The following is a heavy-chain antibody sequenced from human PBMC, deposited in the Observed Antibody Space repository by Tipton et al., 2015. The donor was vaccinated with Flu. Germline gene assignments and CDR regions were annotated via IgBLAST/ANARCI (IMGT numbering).Heavy chain of an antibody. J-gene: IGHJ6*02. CDR3: ARGWHYGSGNFWGTNRIFLYGVDV. CDR2: VYYSGIT. Sequence: LRLSCTVSGGPISSYYWTWIRQSPGKGLEWIGDVYYSGITDYNPSLEGRVSISLDKSKNQFSLNLNSVTGADTAVYFCARGWHYGSGNFWGTNRIFLYGVDVWGPGTTVTVSS. D-gene: IGHD3-10*01. CDR1: GGPISSYY. V-gene: IGHV4-59*01.